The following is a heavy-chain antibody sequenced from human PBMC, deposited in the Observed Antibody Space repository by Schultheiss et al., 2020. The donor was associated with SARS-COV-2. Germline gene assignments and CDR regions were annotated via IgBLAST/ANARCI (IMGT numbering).Heavy chain of an antibody. V-gene: IGHV3-48*04. Sequence: GGSLRLSCGGSAITFNTYSMNWVRQAPGKGLEWVSYISSSSSTIYYADSVKGRFTVSRDNAKNSLFLQMNSLRAEDTAVYFCARPLGDYYYYYPLDVWGQGTTVTVSS. CDR2: ISSSSSTI. J-gene: IGHJ6*02. D-gene: IGHD6-13*01. CDR3: ARPLGDYYYYYPLDV. CDR1: AITFNTYS.